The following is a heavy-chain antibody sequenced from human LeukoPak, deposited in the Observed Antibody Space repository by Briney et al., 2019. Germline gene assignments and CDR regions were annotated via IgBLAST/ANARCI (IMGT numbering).Heavy chain of an antibody. V-gene: IGHV4-59*01. Sequence: SETLSLTCTVSGASISSYYWSWIRQPPGKGLEWIGYIYYSGSTNYNPSLKSRVTISVDTSKNQFSLKLSSVTAADTAVYYCARVDPDSSSTLEVFDYWGQGTLVTVSS. J-gene: IGHJ4*02. CDR1: GASISSYY. CDR3: ARVDPDSSSTLEVFDY. CDR2: IYYSGST. D-gene: IGHD6-6*01.